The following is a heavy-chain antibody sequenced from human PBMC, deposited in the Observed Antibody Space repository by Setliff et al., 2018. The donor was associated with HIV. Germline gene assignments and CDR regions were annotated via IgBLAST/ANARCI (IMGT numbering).Heavy chain of an antibody. D-gene: IGHD6-13*01. CDR3: ARRAAAGQFDY. V-gene: IGHV4-34*01. CDR1: GGSFSDYY. CDR2: IYYSGST. J-gene: IGHJ4*02. Sequence: SETLSLTCAVYGGSFSDYYWSWIRQPPGKGLEWIGNIYYSGSTYYNPSLKSRVTISVDTSKNQFSLKLSSVTAADTAIYYCARRAAAGQFDYWGQGTLVTVSS.